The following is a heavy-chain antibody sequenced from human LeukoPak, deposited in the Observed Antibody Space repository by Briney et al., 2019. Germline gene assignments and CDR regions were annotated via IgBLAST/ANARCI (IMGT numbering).Heavy chain of an antibody. V-gene: IGHV3-73*01. Sequence: GESLRLSCAASGFTFSGSPMHWVRQASGKGLEWLGRIRSKANSYATVHAASVKGRFTISRDDSKTTAYLQMNSLKIEDTAVYYCTTGYRDDPWGQGTLVTVSS. D-gene: IGHD2-15*01. CDR3: TTGYRDDP. J-gene: IGHJ5*02. CDR1: GFTFSGSP. CDR2: IRSKANSYAT.